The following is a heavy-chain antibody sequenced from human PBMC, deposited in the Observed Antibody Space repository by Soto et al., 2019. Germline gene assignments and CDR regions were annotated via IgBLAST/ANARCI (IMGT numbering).Heavy chain of an antibody. CDR3: ASIYDSSGYYYGNNWFDP. D-gene: IGHD3-22*01. Sequence: ASETLSLTSTVAGASIGSGDCYWSRIRQHPGKGLEWIGYIYYSGGTYYNPSLKSRVTISVDTSKNKFSLELSSVTAADTAVYYCASIYDSSGYYYGNNWFDPWGQGTLVTVSS. CDR2: IYYSGGT. V-gene: IGHV4-31*02. CDR1: GASIGSGDCY. J-gene: IGHJ5*02.